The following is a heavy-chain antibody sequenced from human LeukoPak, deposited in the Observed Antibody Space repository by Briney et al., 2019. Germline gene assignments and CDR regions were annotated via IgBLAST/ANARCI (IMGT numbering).Heavy chain of an antibody. CDR1: GFTFSSYG. D-gene: IGHD3-10*01. J-gene: IGHJ4*02. V-gene: IGHV3-33*01. CDR3: AREYYGSGSYYNVGY. Sequence: GGSLRLSCAASGFTFSSYGMHWVRQAPGKGLEWVAVMWYDGTNKHYADSVKGRFTISRDNAKKSLYVQMNSLRAEDTALYYCAREYYGSGSYYNVGYWGQGTLVTVSS. CDR2: MWYDGTNK.